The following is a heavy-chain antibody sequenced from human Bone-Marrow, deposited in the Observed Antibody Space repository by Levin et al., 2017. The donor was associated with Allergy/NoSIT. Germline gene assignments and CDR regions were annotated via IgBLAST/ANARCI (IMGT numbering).Heavy chain of an antibody. CDR2: IRSKAYGGTT. CDR1: GFTFGDYA. Sequence: GESLKISCTASGFTFGDYAMSWVRQAPGKGLEWVGFIRSKAYGGTTEYAASVKGRFTISRDDSKSIAYLQMNSLKTEDTAVYYCTRDMRYCSSTSCYGDYYYFDYWGQGTLVTVSS. V-gene: IGHV3-49*04. CDR3: TRDMRYCSSTSCYGDYYYFDY. D-gene: IGHD2-2*01. J-gene: IGHJ4*02.